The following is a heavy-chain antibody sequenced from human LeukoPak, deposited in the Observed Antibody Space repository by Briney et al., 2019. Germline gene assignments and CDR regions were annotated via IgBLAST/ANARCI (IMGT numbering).Heavy chain of an antibody. Sequence: AGGSLRLSCAASGFTFSSYAMNWVRQAPGKGLEWVSGIRADAVTTYYADSVKGRFIISRDNSKNTVYLQMNSLSAEDAAVYYCVKDDGWVQYANWGQGTPVTVSS. CDR2: IRADAVTT. CDR1: GFTFSSYA. D-gene: IGHD2-2*01. J-gene: IGHJ4*02. V-gene: IGHV3-23*01. CDR3: VKDDGWVQYAN.